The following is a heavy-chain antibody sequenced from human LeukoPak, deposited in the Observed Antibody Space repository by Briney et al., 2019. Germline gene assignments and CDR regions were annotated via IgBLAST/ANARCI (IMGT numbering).Heavy chain of an antibody. J-gene: IGHJ4*02. Sequence: GGSLRLSCAASGFTVSSNYMSWVRQAPGKGLEWVSSISSDSTHILYADSVKGRFTISRDNARNSLYLQMNSLRAEDTAVYYCARFETVGVTTADSWGQGTLVTVSS. CDR2: ISSDSTHI. D-gene: IGHD1-26*01. V-gene: IGHV3-21*01. CDR3: ARFETVGVTTADS. CDR1: GFTVSSNY.